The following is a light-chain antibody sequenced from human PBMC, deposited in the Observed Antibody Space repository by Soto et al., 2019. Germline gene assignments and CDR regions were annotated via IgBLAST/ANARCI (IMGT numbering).Light chain of an antibody. CDR3: AAWDDSLNGREV. CDR1: SSSIGSNS. V-gene: IGLV1-44*01. CDR2: SNN. J-gene: IGLJ1*01. Sequence: QSVLTQPPSASGTPGQRVTISCSGSSSSIGSNSVNWYQQLPGAAPKLLIYSNNQRRSWVLERFSGSKSGTSASLAISGGQSEDEADYYCAAWDDSLNGREVFGTGTKLTVL.